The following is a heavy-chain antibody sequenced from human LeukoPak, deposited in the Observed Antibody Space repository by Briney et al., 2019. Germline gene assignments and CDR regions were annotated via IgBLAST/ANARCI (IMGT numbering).Heavy chain of an antibody. CDR2: IYTSGST. J-gene: IGHJ6*03. V-gene: IGHV4-61*02. Sequence: PSETLSLTCTVSGGSISSGSYYWSWIRQPAGKGLEWIGRIYTSGSTNYNPSLKSRVTISVDTSKNQFSLKLSSVTAADTAVYYCARPAGYYYYYYMDVWGKGTTVTVSS. CDR1: GGSISSGSYY. CDR3: ARPAGYYYYYYMDV.